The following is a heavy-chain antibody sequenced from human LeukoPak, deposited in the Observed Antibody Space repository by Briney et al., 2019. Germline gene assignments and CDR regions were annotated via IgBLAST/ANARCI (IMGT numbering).Heavy chain of an antibody. CDR2: IIPTFGTA. CDR3: ARVRRQWGYYFDY. J-gene: IGHJ4*02. V-gene: IGHV1-69*13. D-gene: IGHD1-26*01. Sequence: GASVKVSCKASGGTFSSYAISWVRQAPGQGLEWMGGIIPTFGTANYAQKFQGRVTITADESTSTAYMELSSLRSEDTAVYYCARVRRQWGYYFDYWGQGTLVTVSS. CDR1: GGTFSSYA.